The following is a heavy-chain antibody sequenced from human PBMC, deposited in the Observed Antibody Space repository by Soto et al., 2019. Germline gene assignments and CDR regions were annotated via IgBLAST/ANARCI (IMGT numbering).Heavy chain of an antibody. D-gene: IGHD4-17*01. CDR2: IIPILGIA. Sequence: GASVKLSCTASGGTFSSYTISWVRQAPGQGLEWMGRIIPILGIANYAQKFQGRVTITADKSTSTAYMELSSLRSEDTAVYYCASTYGDYDYYYYMDVWGKGTTVTVSS. J-gene: IGHJ6*03. CDR3: ASTYGDYDYYYYMDV. V-gene: IGHV1-69*02. CDR1: GGTFSSYT.